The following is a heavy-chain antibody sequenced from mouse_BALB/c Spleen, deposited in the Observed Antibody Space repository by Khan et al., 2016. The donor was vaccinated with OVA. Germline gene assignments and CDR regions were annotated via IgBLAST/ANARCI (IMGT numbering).Heavy chain of an antibody. V-gene: IGHV1S127*01. CDR2: IDPSKSET. CDR3: AGGGYGIPFAY. D-gene: IGHD1-1*01. J-gene: IGHJ3*01. Sequence: QVQLQQSGPELVRPGASVKMSCKASGYTFTSFWIHWVKQRPGQGLEWIGMIDPSKSETRLNQKFKDKATLNVDKSSTPAYMQLSRLTSEDSAVYYCAGGGYGIPFAYWGPGTLVTVSA. CDR1: GYTFTSFW.